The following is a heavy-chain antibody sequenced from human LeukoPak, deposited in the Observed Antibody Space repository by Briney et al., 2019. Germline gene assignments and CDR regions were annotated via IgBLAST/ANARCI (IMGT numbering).Heavy chain of an antibody. Sequence: GGSLRLSCVAFGFTFSNAWMSGARQAPGQGLEWVGRTKCKTDGGTTDYASPVKGRFTIARDDSKNTLYLQMNSLKTEDTAVYYCTSFSMIVVVITDLGQGNPVNVFS. CDR1: GFTFSNAW. D-gene: IGHD3-22*01. CDR2: TKCKTDGGTT. J-gene: IGHJ4*01. CDR3: TSFSMIVVVITD. V-gene: IGHV3-15*01.